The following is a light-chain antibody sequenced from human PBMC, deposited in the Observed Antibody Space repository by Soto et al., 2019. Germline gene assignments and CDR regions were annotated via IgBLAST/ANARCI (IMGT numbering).Light chain of an antibody. CDR3: HRYNNWPHT. J-gene: IGKJ2*01. CDR2: GAS. CDR1: EGIPIR. Sequence: MTQSPATLSVSRGETATLSCRASEGIPIRVAWYQQKPGQPPRLLIYGASTRATGVPARFSGSGSGTDFTLTISGLQSEDSAVYYCHRYNNWPHTFGQGTNLEIK. V-gene: IGKV3-15*01.